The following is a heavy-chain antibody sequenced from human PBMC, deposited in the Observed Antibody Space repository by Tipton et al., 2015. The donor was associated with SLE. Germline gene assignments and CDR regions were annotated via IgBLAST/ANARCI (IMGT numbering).Heavy chain of an antibody. CDR2: IYYRGST. V-gene: IGHV4-59*01. CDR1: GGSFSGFY. CDR3: ARGQSDFWGASPFDY. J-gene: IGHJ4*02. Sequence: GLVKPSETLSLTCAVYGGSFSGFYWSWIRQPPGKGLEWIGYIYYRGSTNYNPSLKSRVTMSLDTSKNQFSLKLSSVTAADTAMYYCARGQSDFWGASPFDYWGQGTLVTVSS. D-gene: IGHD3-3*01.